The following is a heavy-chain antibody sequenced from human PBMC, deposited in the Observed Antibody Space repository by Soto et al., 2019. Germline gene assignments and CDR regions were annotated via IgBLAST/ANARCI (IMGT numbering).Heavy chain of an antibody. V-gene: IGHV3-53*01. CDR1: GFTVSNNY. D-gene: IGHD3-10*01. Sequence: EVQLVESGGGLIQPGGSLRLSCAVSGFTVSNNYMSWVRQAPGKGLEGVSVIYSGGYTAYGDSVKGRFTISRDNSKNTLYLKMKTRGADDRAGYYWATPGGGGGYWGQGTLVTVSS. J-gene: IGHJ4*02. CDR2: IYSGGYT. CDR3: ATPGGGGGY.